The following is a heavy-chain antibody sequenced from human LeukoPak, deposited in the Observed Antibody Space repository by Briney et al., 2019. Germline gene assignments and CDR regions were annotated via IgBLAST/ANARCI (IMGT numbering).Heavy chain of an antibody. Sequence: SETQSLTCTLSGRSISSYYWSWTRHPPGKGLEWPGYMDFRGSINNNSTHKSRVTISVDTSKSQFSLKLRSLTAADTAAYYWARAAAGGSVGLWLDAWGQGTLVTVSS. CDR2: MDFRGSI. CDR1: GRSISSYY. V-gene: IGHV4-59*01. D-gene: IGHD6-13*01. J-gene: IGHJ5*02. CDR3: ARAAAGGSVGLWLDA.